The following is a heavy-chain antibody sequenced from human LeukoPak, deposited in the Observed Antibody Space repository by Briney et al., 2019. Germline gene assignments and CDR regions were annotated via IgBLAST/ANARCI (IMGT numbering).Heavy chain of an antibody. CDR2: TSGDGGTT. CDR1: GFAFADYA. V-gene: IGHV3-43*02. J-gene: IGHJ2*01. D-gene: IGHD7-27*01. Sequence: GGSLILSCAASGFAFADYAIRWVRQGPGGGLEWVSLTSGDGGTTYYADSVKGRFTISRDNSKNSLFLQMNSLRTEDTALYYCAKDMVWGWYFDLWGRGTLVTVSS. CDR3: AKDMVWGWYFDL.